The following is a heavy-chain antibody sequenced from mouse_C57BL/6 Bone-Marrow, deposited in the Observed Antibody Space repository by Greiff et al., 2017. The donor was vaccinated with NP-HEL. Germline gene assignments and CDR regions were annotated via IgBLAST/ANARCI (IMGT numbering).Heavy chain of an antibody. CDR3: ARQDGFAY. J-gene: IGHJ3*01. Sequence: EVQLQQSGPELVKPGASVKISCKASGYSFTDYNMNWVKQSNGKSLEWIGVINPYNGGTSYNQKFKGKATLTVDKSSSTAYMELNSLTSEDSAVYYCARQDGFAYWGQGTLVTVSA. CDR2: INPYNGGT. CDR1: GYSFTDYN. V-gene: IGHV1-19*01.